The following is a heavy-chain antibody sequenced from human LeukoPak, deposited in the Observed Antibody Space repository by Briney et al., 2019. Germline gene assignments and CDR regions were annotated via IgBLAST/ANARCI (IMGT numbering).Heavy chain of an antibody. Sequence: SETLSLTCIVSGYSITSGYYWGWIRQPPGKGLEWIGSIYHSGDTYYNPSLKSRVTISVDTSKNQFSLKLCSVTAADTAVYYGAKGTSSGWYYFDYWGQGTLVTVSS. J-gene: IGHJ4*02. CDR1: GYSITSGYY. CDR2: IYHSGDT. D-gene: IGHD6-19*01. V-gene: IGHV4-38-2*02. CDR3: AKGTSSGWYYFDY.